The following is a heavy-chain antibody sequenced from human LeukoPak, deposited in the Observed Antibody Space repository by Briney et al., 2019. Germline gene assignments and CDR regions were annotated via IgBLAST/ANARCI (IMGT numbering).Heavy chain of an antibody. CDR2: IYSGGST. Sequence: GGSLRLSCAASGFTISNYWMSWVRQAPGKGLEWVSVIYSGGSTYYADSVKGRFTISRDNSKNTLYLQMNSLRAEDTAVYYCARTSYDFWSGYYKGFDYWGQGTLVTVSS. CDR3: ARTSYDFWSGYYKGFDY. D-gene: IGHD3-3*01. CDR1: GFTISNYW. J-gene: IGHJ4*02. V-gene: IGHV3-66*01.